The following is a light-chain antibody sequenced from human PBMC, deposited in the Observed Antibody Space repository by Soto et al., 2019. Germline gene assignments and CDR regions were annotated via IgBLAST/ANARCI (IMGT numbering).Light chain of an antibody. J-gene: IGKJ4*01. CDR3: QQSYTTPLT. V-gene: IGKV1-39*01. CDR2: AAS. Sequence: DIQMTQSPSSLSASVGDRVTSTCRASQSSSSYLNWYQQKPGKAPNLLIYAASTLQSGVPSRFSGSGSGTDFTLTIRSLQPEDFATYYCQQSYTTPLTFGGGTKVDIK. CDR1: QSSSSY.